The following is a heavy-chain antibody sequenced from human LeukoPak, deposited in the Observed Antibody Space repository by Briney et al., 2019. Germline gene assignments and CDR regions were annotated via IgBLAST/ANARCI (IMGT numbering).Heavy chain of an antibody. Sequence: SETLSLTCSVSGGSISGYYWSWIRQPPGKGLEWIGYFYYTGCTNYNPSLKSRVAISVDTSKNQFSLYLTSVTAADTAVYYCARESYGIDSWGQGTLVSVSS. CDR2: FYYTGCT. J-gene: IGHJ4*02. CDR3: ARESYGIDS. V-gene: IGHV4-59*01. D-gene: IGHD5-18*01. CDR1: GGSISGYY.